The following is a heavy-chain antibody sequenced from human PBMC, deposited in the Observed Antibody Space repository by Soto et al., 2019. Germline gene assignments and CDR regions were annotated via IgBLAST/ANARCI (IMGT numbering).Heavy chain of an antibody. V-gene: IGHV1-8*01. J-gene: IGHJ4*02. CDR1: GYSFTSLH. D-gene: IGHD3-10*01. CDR2: MNPHSGET. Sequence: QVQLVQSGAEVRRPGASVKVSCKASGYSFTSLHFNWVRQATGQGLEWIGWMNPHSGETGYAQRFQGRVTMTRDISLRTAYMELRSLTSHDTAVYFCARGSPGPVDHWGQGTLVTVSS. CDR3: ARGSPGPVDH.